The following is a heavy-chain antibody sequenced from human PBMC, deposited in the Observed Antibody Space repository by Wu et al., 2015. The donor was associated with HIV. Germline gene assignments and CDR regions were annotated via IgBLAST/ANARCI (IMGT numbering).Heavy chain of an antibody. CDR3: ARNTDSVATSLYSLGV. J-gene: IGHJ6*02. V-gene: IGHV1-24*01. Sequence: QVQLVQSGAEVKKPGASVKVSCKASGYTFTGYYIHWVRQAPGQGLEWMGGFDPGEGETIYAQKLQGRVTMTEDISTDIAYMELSSLRSDDTAVYYCARNTDSVATSLYSLGVWGQGTTVTVSS. CDR2: FDPGEGET. CDR1: GYTFTGYY. D-gene: IGHD5-12*01.